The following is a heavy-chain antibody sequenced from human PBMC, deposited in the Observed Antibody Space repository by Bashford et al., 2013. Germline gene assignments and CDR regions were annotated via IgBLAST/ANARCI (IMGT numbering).Heavy chain of an antibody. CDR3: AHRDNWNESIDY. J-gene: IGHJ4*02. Sequence: SGPTLVKPTQTLTLTCTLSGFSLSSHGVGVGWIRQPPGKALEWLALVYWDDDKRYSPSLKSRLTITKDTSKNQVVLTMTNMDPVDTATYYCAHRDNWNESIDYWGQGTLVTVSS. CDR2: VYWDDDK. V-gene: IGHV2-5*02. D-gene: IGHD1-1*01. CDR1: GFSLSSHGVG.